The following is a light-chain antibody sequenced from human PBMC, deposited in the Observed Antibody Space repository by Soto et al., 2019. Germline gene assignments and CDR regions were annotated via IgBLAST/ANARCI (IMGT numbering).Light chain of an antibody. CDR3: QQYYRHPIT. Sequence: DIQMTQSPSTLSASVGDRVTITCRASESISRWLAWFQQKPGQAPKLLIYDASSMQSGVPSTFSGSGSGTEFTLTSSSLQSDDLATYFCQQYYRHPITFGQGTRLEI. CDR1: ESISRW. V-gene: IGKV1-5*01. CDR2: DAS. J-gene: IGKJ5*01.